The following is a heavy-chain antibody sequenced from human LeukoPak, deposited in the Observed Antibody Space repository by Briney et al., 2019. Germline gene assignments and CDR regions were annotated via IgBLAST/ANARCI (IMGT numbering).Heavy chain of an antibody. CDR2: INSDGSST. J-gene: IGHJ4*02. CDR3: AREGFYGSGSSPTFYFDY. V-gene: IGHV3-74*01. Sequence: GGSLRLSCAASGFTFSSYWMHWVRQAPGKGLVWVSRINSDGSSTSYADSVKGRFTISRDNSKNTLYLQMNSLRPEDTAVYYCAREGFYGSGSSPTFYFDYWGQGTLVTVSS. D-gene: IGHD3-10*01. CDR1: GFTFSSYW.